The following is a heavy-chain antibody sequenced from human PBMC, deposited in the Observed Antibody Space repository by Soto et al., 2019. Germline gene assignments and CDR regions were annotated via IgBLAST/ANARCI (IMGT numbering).Heavy chain of an antibody. V-gene: IGHV4-59*08. CDR3: ARQGLGALHGLVDV. Sequence: SETLSLTCTVSGGPISNYYWSWFRQTPGKGLEWIGYVHDSWGSNYNPSLKSRVAISLDTSKSQFSLKLTSVTATDTAVYYCARQGLGALHGLVDVWGQGTTVTVSS. J-gene: IGHJ6*02. CDR2: VHDSWGS. CDR1: GGPISNYY. D-gene: IGHD1-26*01.